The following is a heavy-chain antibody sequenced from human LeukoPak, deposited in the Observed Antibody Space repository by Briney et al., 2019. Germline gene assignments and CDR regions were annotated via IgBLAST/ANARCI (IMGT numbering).Heavy chain of an antibody. V-gene: IGHV3-7*01. CDR3: ATDRGWRTSGYYLYYFEY. D-gene: IGHD3-3*01. J-gene: IGHJ4*02. Sequence: PGKSLRLSCAASGFTFSGYPIHWVRQAPGKGLEWVASIKHDGSEKYYVDSVRGRFTISRDNTMNSLYLQMSSPRAEDTAVYYCATDRGWRTSGYYLYYFEYWGQGTLVTYSS. CDR1: GFTFSGYP. CDR2: IKHDGSEK.